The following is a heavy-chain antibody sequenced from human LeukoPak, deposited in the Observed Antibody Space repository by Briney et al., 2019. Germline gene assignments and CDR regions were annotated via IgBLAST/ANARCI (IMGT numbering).Heavy chain of an antibody. J-gene: IGHJ3*02. D-gene: IGHD2-2*02. V-gene: IGHV4-34*01. CDR3: ARVSGYCSSTSCYKSAFDI. CDR1: GGSFSGYY. Sequence: PSETLSLTCAVYGGSFSGYYWSWIRQPPGKGLEWIGEINHSGSTNYNPSLKSRVTISVDTSKNQFSLKLSSVTAADTAVYYCARVSGYCSSTSCYKSAFDIWGQGTTVTVSS. CDR2: INHSGST.